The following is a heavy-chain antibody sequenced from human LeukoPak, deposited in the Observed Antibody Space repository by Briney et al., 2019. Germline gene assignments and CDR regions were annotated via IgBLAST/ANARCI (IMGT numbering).Heavy chain of an antibody. CDR1: GGSFSGYY. J-gene: IGHJ4*02. Sequence: SETLSLTCVVYGGSFSGYYWSWIRQPPGKGLEWIGEINHSGSTNYNPSLKRRFTISVDTSKDQFSLKLSSVTAADTAVYYCARGRWKMDIVVVPAARFDCWGQGTLVTVSS. CDR2: INHSGST. CDR3: ARGRWKMDIVVVPAARFDC. D-gene: IGHD2-2*03. V-gene: IGHV4-34*01.